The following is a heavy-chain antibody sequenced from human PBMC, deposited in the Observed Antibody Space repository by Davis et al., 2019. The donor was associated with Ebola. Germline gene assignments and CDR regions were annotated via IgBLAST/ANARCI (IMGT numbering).Heavy chain of an antibody. D-gene: IGHD6-19*01. CDR3: AKDRPSSGWDPAFDI. CDR1: GFTFSSYA. Sequence: GESLKISCAASGFTFSSYAMSWVRQAPGKGLEWVSAISGSGGSTYYADSVKGRFTISRDNSKNTLYLQMNSLRAEDTAVYYCAKDRPSSGWDPAFDIWGQGTMVTVSS. CDR2: ISGSGGST. V-gene: IGHV3-23*01. J-gene: IGHJ3*02.